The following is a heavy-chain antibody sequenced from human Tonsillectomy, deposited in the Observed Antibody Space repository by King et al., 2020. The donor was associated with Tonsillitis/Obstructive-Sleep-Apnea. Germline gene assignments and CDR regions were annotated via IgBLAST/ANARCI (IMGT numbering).Heavy chain of an antibody. CDR1: GFTFSSYA. CDR2: ISGSGGGT. J-gene: IGHJ4*02. V-gene: IGHV3-23*04. Sequence: EVQLVESGGGLVQPGGSLRRSCAASGFTFSSYAMSWVRQAPGKGLEWVSAISGSGGGTYYADSGKGRLTISRDNSKNTLYLQMNSLRAEDTAVYYCAKQGNYDFWSGYPEIDYWGQGTLVTVSS. CDR3: AKQGNYDFWSGYPEIDY. D-gene: IGHD3-3*01.